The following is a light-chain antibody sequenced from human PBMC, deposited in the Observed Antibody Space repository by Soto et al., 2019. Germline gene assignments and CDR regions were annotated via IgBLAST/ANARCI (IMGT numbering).Light chain of an antibody. CDR1: QSISRY. J-gene: IGKJ2*01. CDR3: QQGYSTPYT. CDR2: AAS. Sequence: DIQMTQSPSPLSASVGDRVTITCRASQSISRYLNWYQQKTGKPPKFLIYAASSLQSGVPSRFSGSGSGTDFTLTISSLQPEDVATYYCQQGYSTPYTFGQGTKVEIK. V-gene: IGKV1-39*01.